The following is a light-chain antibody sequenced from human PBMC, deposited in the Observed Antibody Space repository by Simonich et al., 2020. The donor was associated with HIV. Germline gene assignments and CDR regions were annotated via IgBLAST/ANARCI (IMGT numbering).Light chain of an antibody. CDR2: GNN. J-gene: IGLJ2*01. Sequence: QSVLTQPPSVSGAPGQRVTISCTGSSANIGAGYDVHWYQQLPGTAPKLHLYGNNNRPSGVPDRFSGSKSGTSASLAISGLRSEDEADYYCAAWDDSLSGPVFGGGTKLTVL. V-gene: IGLV1-40*01. CDR1: SANIGAGYD. CDR3: AAWDDSLSGPV.